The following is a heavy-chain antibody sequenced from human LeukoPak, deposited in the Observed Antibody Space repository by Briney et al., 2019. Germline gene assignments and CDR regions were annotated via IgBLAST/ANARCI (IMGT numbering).Heavy chain of an antibody. J-gene: IGHJ4*02. CDR3: ARGFGYASDY. D-gene: IGHD3-10*01. Sequence: GRSLRLSCAASGFTFSSYGMHWVRQAPGKGLEWVAVIWYDGSNKYYADSVKGRFTISRDNSKNTLYLQMNSLRAEDTAVYYCARGFGYASDYWGQRTLVTVSS. CDR1: GFTFSSYG. CDR2: IWYDGSNK. V-gene: IGHV3-33*01.